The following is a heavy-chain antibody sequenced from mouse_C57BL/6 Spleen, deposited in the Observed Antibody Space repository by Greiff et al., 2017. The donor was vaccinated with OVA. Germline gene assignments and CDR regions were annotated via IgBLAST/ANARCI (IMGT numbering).Heavy chain of an antibody. J-gene: IGHJ1*03. V-gene: IGHV1-42*01. Sequence: VQLQQSGPELVKPGASVKISCKASGYSFTGYYMNWVKQSPEKSLEWIGEINPSTGGTTYNQKFKAKATLTVDKSSSTAYMQLKSLTSEDSAVYYCARGFYCGSSFDVWGTGTTVTVSS. CDR3: ARGFYCGSSFDV. CDR1: GYSFTGYY. D-gene: IGHD1-1*01. CDR2: INPSTGGT.